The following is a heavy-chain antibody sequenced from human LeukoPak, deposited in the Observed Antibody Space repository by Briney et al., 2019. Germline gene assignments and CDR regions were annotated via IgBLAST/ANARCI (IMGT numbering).Heavy chain of an antibody. CDR2: IYTSGST. J-gene: IGHJ6*03. V-gene: IGHV4-4*07. CDR1: GGSISGYY. Sequence: NPSETLSLTCTVSGGSISGYYWSWIRQPAGKGLEWIGRIYTSGSTNYNPSLKSRVTMSVDTSKNQFSLKLSSVTAADTAVYYCARERFGELPQSNYYYYYYMDVWGKGTTVTISS. D-gene: IGHD3-10*01. CDR3: ARERFGELPQSNYYYYYYMDV.